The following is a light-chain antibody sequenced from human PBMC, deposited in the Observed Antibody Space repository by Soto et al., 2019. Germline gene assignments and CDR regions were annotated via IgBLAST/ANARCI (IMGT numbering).Light chain of an antibody. CDR2: AAS. Sequence: AIRMTQSPSSFSASTGDRVTITCRASQGISSYLAWYQQKPGKAPKLLIYAASTLQSGVPSRFGGSGSGTDFTLTFSCLHSEDFATYYCQQYYSYPLTFGGGTKVAIK. J-gene: IGKJ4*01. V-gene: IGKV1-8*01. CDR3: QQYYSYPLT. CDR1: QGISSY.